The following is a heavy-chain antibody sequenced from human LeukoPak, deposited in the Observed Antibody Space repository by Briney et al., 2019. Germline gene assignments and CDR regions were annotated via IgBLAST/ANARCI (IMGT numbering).Heavy chain of an antibody. V-gene: IGHV1-69*04. CDR2: IIPILGIA. J-gene: IGHJ6*02. CDR3: ARRHGSIAAAAQMDV. CDR1: GGTFSSYA. Sequence: SVKVSCKASGGTFSSYAISWVRQAPGQGLEWMGRIIPILGIANYSQKFQGRVTITADKSTSTAYMELSSLRSEDTAVYYCARRHGSIAAAAQMDVWGQGTTVTVSS. D-gene: IGHD6-13*01.